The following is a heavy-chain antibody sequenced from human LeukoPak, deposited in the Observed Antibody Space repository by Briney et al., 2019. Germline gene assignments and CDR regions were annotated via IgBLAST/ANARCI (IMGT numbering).Heavy chain of an antibody. J-gene: IGHJ5*02. CDR2: ISYDGYYK. CDR1: GFTFRTYT. CDR3: ASAGAVTDSFVH. V-gene: IGHV3-30-3*01. D-gene: IGHD4-23*01. Sequence: SGGSLRLSCAASGFTFRTYTMHWVRQAPGKGLEWVASISYDGYYKYYAESVKGPLIISRDNSKNTLYLQINSLRADDTAVYYCASAGAVTDSFVHWGEGTLVIVSS.